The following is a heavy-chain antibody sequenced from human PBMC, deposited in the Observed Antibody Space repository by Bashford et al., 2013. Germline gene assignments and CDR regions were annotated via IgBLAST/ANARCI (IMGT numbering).Heavy chain of an antibody. D-gene: IGHD6-19*01. CDR3: ARAQPRYSSGWWYEYYFDY. V-gene: IGHV3-7*03. J-gene: IGHJ4*02. Sequence: GSDKRYVGSVKGRFTISRDNAKNSLYLQMNSLRAEDTAMYYCARAQPRYSSGWWYEYYFDYWGQGTPGHRLL. CDR2: GSDK.